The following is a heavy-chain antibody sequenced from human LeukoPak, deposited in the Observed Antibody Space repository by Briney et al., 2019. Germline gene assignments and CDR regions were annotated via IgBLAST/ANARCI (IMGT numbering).Heavy chain of an antibody. CDR2: IFYSGST. D-gene: IGHD2-2*01. Sequence: PSETLSLTCTVSGGSISTSNYYWGWIRQPPGKGLEWIGNIFYSGSTYYNPSLKSRVTISVDTSKNQFSLKLSSVTAADTAVYYCAGLYCSSTSCYSYNWFDPWGQGTLVTVSS. CDR1: GGSISTSNYY. J-gene: IGHJ5*02. V-gene: IGHV4-39*01. CDR3: AGLYCSSTSCYSYNWFDP.